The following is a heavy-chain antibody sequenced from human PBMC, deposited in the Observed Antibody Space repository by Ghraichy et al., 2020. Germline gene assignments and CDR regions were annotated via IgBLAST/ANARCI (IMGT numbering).Heavy chain of an antibody. D-gene: IGHD3-9*01. Sequence: ASVKVSCKASGYTFTSYGISWVRQAPGQGLEGMGWISAYNGNTNYGQKLQGRVTMTTDTSTSTAYMELRSLRSDDPAVYYCARDPLYYDILTGSPRLDYWGQGTRVP. CDR2: ISAYNGNT. V-gene: IGHV1-18*01. CDR1: GYTFTSYG. J-gene: IGHJ4*02. CDR3: ARDPLYYDILTGSPRLDY.